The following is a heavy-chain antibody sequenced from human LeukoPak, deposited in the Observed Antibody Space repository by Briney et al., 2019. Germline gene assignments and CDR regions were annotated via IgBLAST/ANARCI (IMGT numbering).Heavy chain of an antibody. CDR1: RGTFSSYA. CDR2: IIPIFGTA. V-gene: IGHV1-69*13. CDR3: ARVGGSSGWSKEYYFDY. Sequence: SVNVSCKASRGTFSSYAISWVRQAPGQGLEWMGRIIPIFGTANYAQKFQGRVTITADESTSTAYMELSSLRSEDTAVYYCARVGGSSGWSKEYYFDYWGQGTLVTVSS. D-gene: IGHD6-19*01. J-gene: IGHJ4*02.